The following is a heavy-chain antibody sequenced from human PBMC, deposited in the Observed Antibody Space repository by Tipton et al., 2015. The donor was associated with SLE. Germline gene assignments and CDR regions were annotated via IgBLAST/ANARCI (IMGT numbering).Heavy chain of an antibody. J-gene: IGHJ3*02. CDR1: GFTFSSYS. Sequence: SLRLSCAASGFTFSSYSMNWVRQAPGKGLEWVSSISSSSSYRYYADSVKGRFTISRDNAKNSLYLQMNSLRAEDTAVYYCARPRDGYNWGAFDIWCQGTMVTVSS. D-gene: IGHD5-24*01. CDR2: ISSSSSYR. CDR3: ARPRDGYNWGAFDI. V-gene: IGHV3-21*04.